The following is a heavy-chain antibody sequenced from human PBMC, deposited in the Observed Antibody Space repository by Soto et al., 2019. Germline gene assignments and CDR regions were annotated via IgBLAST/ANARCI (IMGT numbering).Heavy chain of an antibody. V-gene: IGHV3-23*01. J-gene: IGHJ4*02. CDR2: ISGSGGST. D-gene: IGHD6-13*01. CDR3: AKDLEWEASSSWYFDY. CDR1: GFTFSSYA. Sequence: PGGSLRLSCAASGFTFSSYAMSWVRQAPGKGLEWVSAISGSGGSTYYADSVKGRFTISRDNSKNTLYLQMNSLRAEDTAVYYCAKDLEWEASSSWYFDYWGQGTLVTVSS.